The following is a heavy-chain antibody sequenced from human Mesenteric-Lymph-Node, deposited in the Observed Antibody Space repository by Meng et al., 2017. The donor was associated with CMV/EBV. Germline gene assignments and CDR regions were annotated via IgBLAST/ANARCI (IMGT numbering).Heavy chain of an antibody. Sequence: GGSLKISCAVSGFPLSNYHMSWVRQAPGKGLEWVSSISSTSNYIYYADSVKGRFTISRDNAKNSLYLQMNSLRAEDTAVYYCAREGQIFGVVTMGGFDYWGQGTLVTVSS. CDR1: GFPLSNYH. CDR3: AREGQIFGVVTMGGFDY. J-gene: IGHJ4*02. CDR2: ISSTSNYI. D-gene: IGHD3-3*01. V-gene: IGHV3-21*01.